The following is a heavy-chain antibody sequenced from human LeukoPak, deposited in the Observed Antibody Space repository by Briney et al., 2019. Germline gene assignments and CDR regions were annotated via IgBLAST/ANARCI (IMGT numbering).Heavy chain of an antibody. CDR3: ASGEEQWLVFDFDY. Sequence: SETLSLTCTVSGGSISSSRYYWGWIRQPPGKGLEWIGSIYYSRSTYYNPSLKSRVTISVDTSKNQFSLELSSVTAADTAVYYCASGEEQWLVFDFDYWGQGTLVTVSS. D-gene: IGHD6-19*01. CDR2: IYYSRST. CDR1: GGSISSSRYY. J-gene: IGHJ4*02. V-gene: IGHV4-39*01.